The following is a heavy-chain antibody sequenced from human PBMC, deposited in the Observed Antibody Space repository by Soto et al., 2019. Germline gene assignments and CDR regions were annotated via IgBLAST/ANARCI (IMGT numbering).Heavy chain of an antibody. V-gene: IGHV3-48*01. CDR3: ARDGCSGSNCLNWFDP. Sequence: EVQLVESGGGLVQPGGSLRLSCAASGFTFSSYSMNWVRQAPGKGLEWVSYTSSSSTTKYYADSVKGRFTISRDNAKNSLYLQMNSLIAEDTAVYYCARDGCSGSNCLNWFDPWGQGTLVTVSS. D-gene: IGHD2-15*01. CDR1: GFTFSSYS. J-gene: IGHJ5*02. CDR2: TSSSSTTK.